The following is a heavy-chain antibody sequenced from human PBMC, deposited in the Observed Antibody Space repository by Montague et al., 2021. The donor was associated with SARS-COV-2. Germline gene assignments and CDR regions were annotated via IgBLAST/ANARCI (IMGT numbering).Heavy chain of an antibody. Sequence: SLRLSCAASGFTFSNAWMSWVRQAPGKGLEWVGRIKSKTDGGTTDYAAPVKGRFTISRDDSKNTLYLQMNSLKTEDTAVYYCTTDPDFNYVPWVPNWGQGTLVTVSS. J-gene: IGHJ4*02. CDR3: TTDPDFNYVPWVPN. D-gene: IGHD3-10*02. CDR2: IKSKTDGGTT. CDR1: GFTFSNAW. V-gene: IGHV3-15*01.